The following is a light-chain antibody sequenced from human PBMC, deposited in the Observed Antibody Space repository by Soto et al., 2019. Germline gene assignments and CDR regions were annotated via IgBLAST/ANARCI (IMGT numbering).Light chain of an antibody. CDR3: QHHNTWPPVYT. Sequence: EMALTQSPATLSVSPGRIATLSCRASQSVSTNLAWYQQKPGQAPRLLIYDASTLATAIPARFSGSGSGTEFTLTISSLQSEDFAVYYCQHHNTWPPVYTFGQGTKLEIK. CDR2: DAS. V-gene: IGKV3D-15*01. J-gene: IGKJ2*01. CDR1: QSVSTN.